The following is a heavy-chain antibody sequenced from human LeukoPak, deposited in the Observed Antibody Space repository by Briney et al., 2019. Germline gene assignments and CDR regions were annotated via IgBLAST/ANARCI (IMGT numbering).Heavy chain of an antibody. CDR1: GGSISSYY. CDR2: IFYSGSA. CDR3: ARRFSHSVDY. D-gene: IGHD3-16*01. V-gene: IGHV4-59*04. Sequence: SETLSLTCTVSGGSISSYYWSWIRQPPGKGLEWIGSIFYSGSAYYNPSLKSRVTMSVDTSKNQFSLTLSSVTAADTAIYYCARRFSHSVDYWGQETLVTVSS. J-gene: IGHJ4*02.